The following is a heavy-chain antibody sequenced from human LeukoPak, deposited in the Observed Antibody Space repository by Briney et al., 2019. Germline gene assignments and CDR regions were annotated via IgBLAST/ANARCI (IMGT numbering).Heavy chain of an antibody. CDR3: AKFLPNGDYVLTGREQVFDI. J-gene: IGHJ3*02. D-gene: IGHD4-17*01. CDR1: GFTFSSNS. Sequence: PGGSLRLSCAASGFTFSSNSMTWVRQTPGKGLEWVSGISGSGDSTFYADSVKGRFTISRDNSKNTLYLQMNSLRAEDTAVYYCAKFLPNGDYVLTGREQVFDIWGQGTMVTVSS. CDR2: ISGSGDST. V-gene: IGHV3-23*01.